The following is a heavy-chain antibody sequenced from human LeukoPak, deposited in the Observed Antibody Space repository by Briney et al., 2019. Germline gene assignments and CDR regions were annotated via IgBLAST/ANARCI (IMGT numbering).Heavy chain of an antibody. CDR3: ARGPALTPWFDP. J-gene: IGHJ5*02. D-gene: IGHD2-15*01. CDR2: IYYSGST. V-gene: IGHV4-30-4*07. CDR1: GGSISSGGYS. Sequence: PSQTLSLTCAVSGGSISSGGYSWSWIRQPPGKGLEWIGYIYYSGSTYYNPSLKSRVTISVDTSKNQFSLKLSSVTAADTAVYYCARGPALTPWFDPWGQGTLVTVSS.